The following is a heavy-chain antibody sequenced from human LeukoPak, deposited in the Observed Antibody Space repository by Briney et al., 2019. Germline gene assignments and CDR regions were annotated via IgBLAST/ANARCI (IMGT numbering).Heavy chain of an antibody. V-gene: IGHV3-53*01. J-gene: IGHJ5*02. CDR1: GFTVSSNY. CDR2: IYSGGST. Sequence: AGGSLRLSWAASGFTVSSNYMSWVRQAPGKGLEWVSVIYSGGSTYYADSVKGRFTISRDNSKNTLYLQMNSLRAEDTAVYYCARDLRFDPWGQGTLVTVSS. CDR3: ARDLRFDP.